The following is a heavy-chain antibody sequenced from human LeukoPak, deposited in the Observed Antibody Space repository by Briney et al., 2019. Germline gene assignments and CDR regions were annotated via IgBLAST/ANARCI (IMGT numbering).Heavy chain of an antibody. Sequence: SETLSLTCTVSGGSISSSSYYWGWIRQPPGKGLEWIGSIYYSGSTYYNPSLKSRVTISVDTSKNQFSLKLSSVTAADTAVYYCARDKEHYDFWSGYYPAPYYYYMDVWGKGTTVTVSS. J-gene: IGHJ6*03. CDR3: ARDKEHYDFWSGYYPAPYYYYMDV. D-gene: IGHD3-3*01. CDR2: IYYSGST. CDR1: GGSISSSSYY. V-gene: IGHV4-39*07.